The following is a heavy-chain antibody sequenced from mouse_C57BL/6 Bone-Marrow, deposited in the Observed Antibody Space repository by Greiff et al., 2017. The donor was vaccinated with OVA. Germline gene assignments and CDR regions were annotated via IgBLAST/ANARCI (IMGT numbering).Heavy chain of an antibody. CDR1: GFSLSTFGMG. V-gene: IGHV8-8*01. CDR2: IWWDDDK. D-gene: IGHD1-1*01. J-gene: IGHJ2*01. CDR3: ARIGHIYYYGSVDY. Sequence: QVTLKESGPGILQPSQTLSLTCSFSGFSLSTFGMGVGWIRQPSGKGLEWLAHIWWDDDKYYNPALKSRLTISTDTSKNQVFLKIANVDTADTATDYCARIGHIYYYGSVDYWGQGTTLTVSS.